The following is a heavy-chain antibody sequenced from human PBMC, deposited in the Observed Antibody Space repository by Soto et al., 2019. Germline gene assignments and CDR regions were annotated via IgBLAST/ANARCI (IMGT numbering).Heavy chain of an antibody. J-gene: IGHJ6*02. V-gene: IGHV4-31*03. CDR3: AQMVRGYYYYGMDV. D-gene: IGHD3-10*01. CDR2: IYYSGST. CDR1: GGSISSGVYY. Sequence: SETLSLTCTVSGGSISSGVYYWSWIRQHPGKGLEWIGYIYYSGSTYYNPSLKSRVTISVDTSKNQFSLKLSSVTAADTAVYYCAQMVRGYYYYGMDVWGQGTTVTVSS.